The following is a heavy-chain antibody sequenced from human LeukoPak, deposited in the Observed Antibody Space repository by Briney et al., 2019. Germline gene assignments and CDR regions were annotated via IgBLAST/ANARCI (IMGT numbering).Heavy chain of an antibody. V-gene: IGHV3-74*01. CDR2: IKSDGSST. D-gene: IGHD3-22*01. Sequence: GGSLRLSCAASGFTFRSYWMHWVRQAPGKGLVWVSRIKSDGSSTIHADSVKGRFTISRDNAKNTLYLQMNSLRAEDTAVYYCTRTYYYDSIDYFDYWGQGALVTVSS. CDR1: GFTFRSYW. J-gene: IGHJ4*02. CDR3: TRTYYYDSIDYFDY.